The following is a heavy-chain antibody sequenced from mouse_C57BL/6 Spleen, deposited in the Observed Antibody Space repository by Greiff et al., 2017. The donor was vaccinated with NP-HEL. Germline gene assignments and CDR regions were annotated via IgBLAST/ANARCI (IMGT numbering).Heavy chain of an antibody. CDR1: GYTFTDYY. CDR2: INPNNGGT. V-gene: IGHV1-26*01. D-gene: IGHD2-1*01. J-gene: IGHJ3*01. CDR3: AGGGYGNFPFAY. Sequence: VQLQQSGPELVKPGASVKISCKASGYTFTDYYMNWVKQSHGKSLEWIGDINPNNGGTSYNQKFKGKATLTVDKSSSTAYMELRSLTSEDSAVYYCAGGGYGNFPFAYWGQGTLVTVSA.